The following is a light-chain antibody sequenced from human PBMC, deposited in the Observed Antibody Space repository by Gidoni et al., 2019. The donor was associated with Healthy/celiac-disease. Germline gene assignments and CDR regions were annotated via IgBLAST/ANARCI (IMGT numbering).Light chain of an antibody. CDR2: DAS. J-gene: IGKJ2*04. CDR3: QQYDNLLWS. Sequence: IQMTQSPSSLSASVGDRVTITCQASQDISNSLNWYQQKPGKAPKLLIYDASNLETGGPSRFSGSGSGTDFTFTISSLQPEDIATYYCQQYDNLLWSFGQGTKLEIK. V-gene: IGKV1-33*01. CDR1: QDISNS.